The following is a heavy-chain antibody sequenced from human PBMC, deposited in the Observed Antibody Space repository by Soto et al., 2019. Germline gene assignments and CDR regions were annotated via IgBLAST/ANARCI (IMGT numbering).Heavy chain of an antibody. CDR1: GYTLTELA. V-gene: IGHV1-24*01. D-gene: IGHD3-9*01. CDR2: FDPEDGET. Sequence: GASVKVSCKVSGYTLTELAMHWVRQAPGQGLEWMGGFDPEDGETIYAQKFQGRVTMTEDTSTDTAYMELSSLRSEDTAVYYCATPAPRILTGYYGLDYWGQGTLVTVSS. CDR3: ATPAPRILTGYYGLDY. J-gene: IGHJ4*02.